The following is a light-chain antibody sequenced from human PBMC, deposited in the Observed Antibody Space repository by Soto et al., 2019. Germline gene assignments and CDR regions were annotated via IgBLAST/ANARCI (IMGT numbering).Light chain of an antibody. CDR2: MNN. J-gene: IGLJ2*01. CDR1: SSNIGSNY. CDR3: AAWDDSLSGVV. V-gene: IGLV1-47*01. Sequence: QSVLTQPPSASGTPGQRVTISCSGSSSNIGSNYVYWYQQLPGTAPKLLIYMNNQRPSGVPDRVSCSKSGTSASLAISGLXXXXXXXXYCAAWDDSLSGVVFGGGTKLTV.